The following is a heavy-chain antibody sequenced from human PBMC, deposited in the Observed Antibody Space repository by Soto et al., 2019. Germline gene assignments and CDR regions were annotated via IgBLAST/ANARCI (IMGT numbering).Heavy chain of an antibody. Sequence: PGGSLRLSCTASGFTFSTYEMNWVRQAPGKGLEWVSCISRSAITINYADSVKGRFTISRDNAKNSLFLEMTNLRAEDTAVYYCARDPPQFYYNGKDVWGQGTTVTVSS. CDR3: ARDPPQFYYNGKDV. J-gene: IGHJ6*02. V-gene: IGHV3-48*03. CDR1: GFTFSTYE. CDR2: ISRSAITI.